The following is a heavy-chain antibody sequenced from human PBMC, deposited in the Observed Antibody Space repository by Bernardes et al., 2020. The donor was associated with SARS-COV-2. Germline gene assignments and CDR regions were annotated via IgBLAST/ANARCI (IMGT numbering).Heavy chain of an antibody. D-gene: IGHD6-19*01. V-gene: IGHV4-34*01. CDR2: INHSGST. CDR3: ARFPIAVAGGFDY. J-gene: IGHJ4*02. CDR1: GGSFSGYY. Sequence: SETLSLTCAVSGGSFSGYYWSWIRQPPGKGLEWIGEINHSGSTNYNPSLKSRVTISVDTSKNQFSLKLSSVTAADTAVYYCARFPIAVAGGFDYWGQGTLVTVSS.